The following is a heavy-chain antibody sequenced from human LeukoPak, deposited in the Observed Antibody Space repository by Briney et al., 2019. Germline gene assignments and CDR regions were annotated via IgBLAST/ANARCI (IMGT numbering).Heavy chain of an antibody. CDR1: GFTFSGYT. V-gene: IGHV3-23*01. CDR2: ISGGGEKT. CDR3: ARDFYDSSGYYYDY. Sequence: PGGSLRLSCAASGFTFSGYTMSWVRQAPGKGLEWVSAISGGGEKTYYADSVKGWFTISRDNSKGTLYLQMNSLGAEDSALYYCARDFYDSSGYYYDYWGQGTLVTVSS. D-gene: IGHD3-22*01. J-gene: IGHJ4*02.